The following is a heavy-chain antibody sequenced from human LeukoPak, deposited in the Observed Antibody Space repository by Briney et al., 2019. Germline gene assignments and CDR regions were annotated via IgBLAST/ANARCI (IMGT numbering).Heavy chain of an antibody. Sequence: PSETLSLTCTVSGGSIDSRSYYWDWIRQAPGKGLEWIGYIYHTGSNNYSPSLKSRVTMYVDTSKNQLSLKLSSVTAADTAMYYCARARYTNSWYAVDIWGQGTMVTVSS. D-gene: IGHD6-13*01. CDR3: ARARYTNSWYAVDI. CDR2: IYHTGSN. V-gene: IGHV4-61*05. J-gene: IGHJ3*02. CDR1: GGSIDSRSYY.